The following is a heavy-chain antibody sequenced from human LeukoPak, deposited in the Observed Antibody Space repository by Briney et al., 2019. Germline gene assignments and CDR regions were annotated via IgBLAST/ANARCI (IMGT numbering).Heavy chain of an antibody. Sequence: SETLSLTCTVPGGSISSSSYYWGWIRQPPGKGLEWIGSIYYSGSTYYNLSLKSRVTISVDTSKNQFSLKLSSVTAADTAVYYCLGYDSSGYPLYSDYWGQGTLVTVSS. CDR3: LGYDSSGYPLYSDY. V-gene: IGHV4-39*07. J-gene: IGHJ4*02. CDR1: GGSISSSSYY. CDR2: IYYSGST. D-gene: IGHD3-22*01.